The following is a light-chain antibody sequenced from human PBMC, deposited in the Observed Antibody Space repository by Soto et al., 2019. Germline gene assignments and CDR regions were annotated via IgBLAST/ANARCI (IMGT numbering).Light chain of an antibody. J-gene: IGLJ1*01. CDR1: SSDIGNYDF. CDR2: EVS. CDR3: CSYTSSGTLYV. V-gene: IGLV2-14*01. Sequence: QSALTQPASVSGSPGQSITISCTGTSSDIGNYDFVSWYQQVPGTAPKAMIYEVSSRPSGVSNRFSGSKSGNTASLTISGLQAEDEAYYYCCSYTSSGTLYVFGTGTKLTVL.